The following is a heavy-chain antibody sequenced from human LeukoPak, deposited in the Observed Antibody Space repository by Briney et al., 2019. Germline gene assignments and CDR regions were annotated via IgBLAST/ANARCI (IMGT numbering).Heavy chain of an antibody. D-gene: IGHD5-12*01. Sequence: GGSLRLSCAASGFTSSSYSMNWVRQAPGKGLEWVSSISSSSSYIYYADSVEGRFTISRDNAKNSLYLQMNSLRAEDTAVYYCARDRGWLQGIDFDYWGQGTLVTVSS. CDR1: GFTSSSYS. CDR2: ISSSSSYI. J-gene: IGHJ4*02. CDR3: ARDRGWLQGIDFDY. V-gene: IGHV3-21*01.